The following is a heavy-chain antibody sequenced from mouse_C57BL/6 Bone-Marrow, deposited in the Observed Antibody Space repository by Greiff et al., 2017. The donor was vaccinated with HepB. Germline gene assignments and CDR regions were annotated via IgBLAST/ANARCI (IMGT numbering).Heavy chain of an antibody. CDR2: IDPENGDT. Sequence: EVQLQQSGAELVRPGASVKLSCTASGFNIKDDYMHWVKQRPEQGLEWIGWIDPENGDTEYASKFQGKATITADTSSNTAYLQLSSLTSEDTAVYYCTTRGLRHAMDYWGQGTSVTVSS. CDR3: TTRGLRHAMDY. J-gene: IGHJ4*01. CDR1: GFNIKDDY. V-gene: IGHV14-4*01. D-gene: IGHD2-4*01.